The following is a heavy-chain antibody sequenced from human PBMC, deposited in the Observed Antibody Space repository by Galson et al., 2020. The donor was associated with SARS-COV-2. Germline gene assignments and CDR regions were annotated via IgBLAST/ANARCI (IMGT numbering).Heavy chain of an antibody. J-gene: IGHJ4*02. Sequence: SQTLSPTCTVSVGSISSYYWSWIRQPAGKGLEWIGRIYTSGSTNYNPSLKSRVTMSVDTSNNQFSLKLSSVTAADTAVYYCARAGCSSTSCYNFDYWGQGTLVTVSS. V-gene: IGHV4-4*07. CDR1: VGSISSYY. CDR2: IYTSGST. CDR3: ARAGCSSTSCYNFDY. D-gene: IGHD2-2*02.